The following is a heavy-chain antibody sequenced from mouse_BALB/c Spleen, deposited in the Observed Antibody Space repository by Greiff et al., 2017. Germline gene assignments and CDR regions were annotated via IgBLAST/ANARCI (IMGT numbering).Heavy chain of an antibody. V-gene: IGHV2-2*02. J-gene: IGHJ4*01. Sequence: VQLQESGPGLVQPSQSLSITCTVSGFSLTSYGVHWVRQSPGKGLEWLGVIWIGGSTDYNAAFISRLSISKDNSKSQVFFKMNSLQANDTAIYYCAIYGNYAMDYWGQGTSVTVSS. CDR2: IWIGGST. CDR1: GFSLTSYG. CDR3: AIYGNYAMDY. D-gene: IGHD2-1*01.